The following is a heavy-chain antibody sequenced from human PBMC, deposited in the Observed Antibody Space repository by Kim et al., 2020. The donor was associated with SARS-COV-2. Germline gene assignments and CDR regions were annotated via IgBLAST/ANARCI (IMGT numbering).Heavy chain of an antibody. V-gene: IGHV4-59*01. J-gene: IGHJ4*02. D-gene: IGHD3-22*01. CDR3: ARKRADSSGFIDY. Sequence: NYSPSIKSRVTIAVHTSKTQFFLMLTSVTAADTAVYYCARKRADSSGFIDYWGQGVLVTVSS.